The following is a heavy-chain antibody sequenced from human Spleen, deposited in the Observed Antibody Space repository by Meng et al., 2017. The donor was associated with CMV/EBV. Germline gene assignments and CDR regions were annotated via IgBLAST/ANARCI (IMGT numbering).Heavy chain of an antibody. CDR1: GFTFSSYW. CDR3: ARERTSFLDY. J-gene: IGHJ4*02. Sequence: ETLSLTCAASGFTFSSYWMSWVRQAPGKGLEWVANIKQDGSEKYYVDSVKGRFTISRDNAKNSLYLQMNSLRAEDTAVYYCARERTSFLDYWGQGTLVTVSS. D-gene: IGHD6-6*01. CDR2: IKQDGSEK. V-gene: IGHV3-7*01.